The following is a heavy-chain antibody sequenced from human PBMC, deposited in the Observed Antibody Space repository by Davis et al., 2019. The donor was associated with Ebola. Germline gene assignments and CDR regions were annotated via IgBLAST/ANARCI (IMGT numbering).Heavy chain of an antibody. CDR3: AKKAAIDY. J-gene: IGHJ4*02. CDR2: IWYDGSNK. Sequence: GGSLRLSCAASGFSFSTFGMHWVRQAPGKGLEWVAVIWYDGSNKYYADSVKGRFTISRDNSKNTLYLQMNSLRAEDTAVYYCAKKAAIDYWGQGTLVTVSS. D-gene: IGHD2-15*01. V-gene: IGHV3-30*02. CDR1: GFSFSTFG.